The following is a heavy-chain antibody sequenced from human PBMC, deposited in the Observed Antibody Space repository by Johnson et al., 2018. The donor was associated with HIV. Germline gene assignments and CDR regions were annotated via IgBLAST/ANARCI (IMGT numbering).Heavy chain of an antibody. V-gene: IGHV3-20*04. J-gene: IGHJ3*02. D-gene: IGHD3-22*01. CDR1: GFTFDDYA. Sequence: VQLVESGGGVVRPGESLRLSCAASGFTFDDYAMSWVRQPPGKGLEWVSGINWNGGSTGYADSVKGRSTISRDNAKNALYLQMNSLRAEDTALYYCVRVAYYYDSSGYSAFDIWGQGTMVTVSS. CDR3: VRVAYYYDSSGYSAFDI. CDR2: INWNGGST.